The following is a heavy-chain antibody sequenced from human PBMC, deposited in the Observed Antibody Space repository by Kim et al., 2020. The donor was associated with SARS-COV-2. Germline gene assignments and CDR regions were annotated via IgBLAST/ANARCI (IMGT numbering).Heavy chain of an antibody. Sequence: SETLSLTCTVSGGSISSGGYYWSWIRQHPGKGLEWIGYIYYSGSTYYNPSLKSRVTISVDTSKNQFSLKLSSVTAADTAVYYCARDPTGSTYGDYGNWPGGQWGQGTLVTVSS. D-gene: IGHD4-17*01. CDR3: ARDPTGSTYGDYGNWPGGQ. CDR2: IYYSGST. V-gene: IGHV4-31*03. J-gene: IGHJ4*02. CDR1: GGSISSGGYY.